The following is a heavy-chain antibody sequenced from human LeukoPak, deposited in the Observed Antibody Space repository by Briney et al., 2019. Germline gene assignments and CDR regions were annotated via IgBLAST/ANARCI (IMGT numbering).Heavy chain of an antibody. V-gene: IGHV3-23*01. CDR2: ISGSGGST. CDR3: AKGSVAGTEYFQH. J-gene: IGHJ1*01. CDR1: GFTFSSYA. D-gene: IGHD6-19*01. Sequence: GGSLRLSCAASGFTFSSYAMSWVRQARGKGLAWVSAISGSGGSTYYADSVKGRFTISRDNSKNTLYLQMNSLRAEDTAVYYCAKGSVAGTEYFQHWGQGTLVTVSS.